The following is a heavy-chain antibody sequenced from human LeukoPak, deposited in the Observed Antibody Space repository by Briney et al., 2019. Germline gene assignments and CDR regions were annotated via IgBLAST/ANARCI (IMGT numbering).Heavy chain of an antibody. J-gene: IGHJ5*02. CDR1: GYTFTSYD. D-gene: IGHD3-10*01. CDR3: ARMEYYSDSGSPNWFDP. V-gene: IGHV1-8*01. CDR2: MNPNSGKA. Sequence: ASVKVSCKASGYTFTSYDINWVRQATGQGLEWMGWMNPNSGKAGYAQNLQGRVTMTRNTSISTAYLELSSLRSEDTAVYYCARMEYYSDSGSPNWFDPWGQGTLVTVSS.